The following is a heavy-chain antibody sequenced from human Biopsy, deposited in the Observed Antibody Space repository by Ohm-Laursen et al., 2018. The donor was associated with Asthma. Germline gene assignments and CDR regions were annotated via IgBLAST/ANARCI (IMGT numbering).Heavy chain of an antibody. CDR3: ARAGQCSSTSCYNPGWFDP. D-gene: IGHD2-2*01. V-gene: IGHV4-34*01. J-gene: IGHJ5*02. CDR1: GGSFSGYY. Sequence: SDTLSLTCAVYGGSFSGYYWIWIRQPPGMGLEWIGEINHSGNTNYNPFLKSQVIISVNTSKNQFSLKMSSGTAADTDVYYCARAGQCSSTSCYNPGWFDPWGQGTLVTVSS. CDR2: INHSGNT.